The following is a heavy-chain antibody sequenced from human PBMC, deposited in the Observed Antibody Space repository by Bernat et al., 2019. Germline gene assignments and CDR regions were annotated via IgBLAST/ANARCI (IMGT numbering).Heavy chain of an antibody. V-gene: IGHV3-74*01. CDR3: VRGGSTTGNG. D-gene: IGHD1-14*01. CDR2: IDGDGTGS. CDR1: GINFSSYW. J-gene: IGHJ4*02. Sequence: EAQLVESGGGLVQPGGSLRLSCAASGINFSSYWMHWVRQPPGKGLVWVSRIDGDGTGSNYADSVKGRFIISRDNSKNTLYLQMTSLRAEDTAVYYCVRGGSTTGNGWGQGTLVTVSS.